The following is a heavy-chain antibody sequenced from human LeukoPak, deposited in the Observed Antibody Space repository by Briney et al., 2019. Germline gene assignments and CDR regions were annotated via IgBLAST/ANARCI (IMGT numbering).Heavy chain of an antibody. CDR1: GYTFNSHY. D-gene: IGHD3-3*01. CDR3: ASGGHSKGITIFGVAPPYFDY. V-gene: IGHV1-18*01. J-gene: IGHJ4*02. CDR2: ISGYNGKT. Sequence: ASVKVSCKTSGYTFNSHYVGWVRQAPGQGLEWMGWISGYNGKTNYAQKLQGRVTMTTDTSTTTAYMELRSLRSDDTAVYYCASGGHSKGITIFGVAPPYFDYWGQGTLVTVSS.